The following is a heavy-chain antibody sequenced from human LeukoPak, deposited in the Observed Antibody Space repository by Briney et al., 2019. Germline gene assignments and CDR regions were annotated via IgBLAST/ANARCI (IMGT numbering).Heavy chain of an antibody. V-gene: IGHV4-59*01. CDR2: IYYSGST. J-gene: IGHJ4*02. CDR1: GGSISSYY. Sequence: SETLSPTCTVSGGSISSYYWSWIRQPPGKGLEWIGYIYYSGSTNYNPSLKSRVTISVDTSKNQFSLKLSSVTAADTAVYYCARALNLDYWGQGTLVTVSS. CDR3: ARALNLDY.